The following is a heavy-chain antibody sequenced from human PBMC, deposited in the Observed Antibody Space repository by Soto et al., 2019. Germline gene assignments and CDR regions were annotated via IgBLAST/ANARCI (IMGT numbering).Heavy chain of an antibody. CDR1: GYTFTHYG. D-gene: IGHD6-25*01. CDR3: ARGSVASAAKPSGMDV. CDR2: VSGYNQNT. J-gene: IGHJ6*02. V-gene: IGHV1-18*01. Sequence: QVQLVQSGAEVETPGASVKVSCTASGYTFTHYGISWVRQAPGQGLEWMGWVSGYNQNTDYAQKFRGRVTMTTDSSTATAYMELRSLRSDDTATYYCARGSVASAAKPSGMDVWGQGTTVTVSS.